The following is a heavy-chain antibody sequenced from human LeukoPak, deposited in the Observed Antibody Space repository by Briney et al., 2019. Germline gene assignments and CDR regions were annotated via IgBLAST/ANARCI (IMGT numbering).Heavy chain of an antibody. J-gene: IGHJ4*02. CDR2: IYSAGTT. V-gene: IGHV3-53*01. D-gene: IGHD3-22*01. Sequence: PGGSLRLSCAASGFSVSWNYYMNWVRQAPGKGLEWVSVIYSAGTTYYADSVKGRFTISRDNSKNTVYLQMNSLRAEDTAVYYCASYDSSGYYHYFDYWGQGTLVTVSS. CDR3: ASYDSSGYYHYFDY. CDR1: GFSVSWNY.